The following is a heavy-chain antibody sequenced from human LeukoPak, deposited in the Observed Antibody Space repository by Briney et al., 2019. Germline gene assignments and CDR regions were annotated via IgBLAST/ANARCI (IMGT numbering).Heavy chain of an antibody. V-gene: IGHV1-2*02. D-gene: IGHD5-24*01. CDR1: GYTFTGYF. Sequence: GASVKVSCKASGYTFTGYFIHWVRQAPGQGLEWMGWIDPNSGGTSYAQKFQGRVTMTGDTSIGTAFMELSRLRSEDTAVYYCAMRVATFTWGQGTLVTVSS. J-gene: IGHJ5*02. CDR3: AMRVATFT. CDR2: IDPNSGGT.